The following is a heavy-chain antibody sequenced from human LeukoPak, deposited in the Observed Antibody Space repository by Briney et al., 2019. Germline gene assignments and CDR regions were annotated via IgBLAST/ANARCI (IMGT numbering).Heavy chain of an antibody. V-gene: IGHV3-9*01. Sequence: TGGSLRLSCAASGFTFDDYAMHWVRQAPGKGLEWVSGISWNSGSIGYADSVRGRFTISRDNAKNSLYLQMNSLRAEDTALYYCAKDIGSHGDNHFDYWGQGTLVTVSS. CDR1: GFTFDDYA. CDR3: AKDIGSHGDNHFDY. J-gene: IGHJ4*02. CDR2: ISWNSGSI. D-gene: IGHD1-14*01.